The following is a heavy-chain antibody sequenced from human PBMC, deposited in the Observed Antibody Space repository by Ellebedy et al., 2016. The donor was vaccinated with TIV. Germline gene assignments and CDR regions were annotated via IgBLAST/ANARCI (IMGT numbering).Heavy chain of an antibody. J-gene: IGHJ2*01. D-gene: IGHD6-19*01. Sequence: GSLRLSXTVSGYSISSGYYWGWIRQPPGKGLEWIGSIYHSGSTYYNPSLKSRVTISVDTSKNQFSLKLSSVTAADTAVYYCARTYSSGWHVKNVNWYFDLWGRGTLVTVSS. CDR1: GYSISSGYY. V-gene: IGHV4-38-2*02. CDR3: ARTYSSGWHVKNVNWYFDL. CDR2: IYHSGST.